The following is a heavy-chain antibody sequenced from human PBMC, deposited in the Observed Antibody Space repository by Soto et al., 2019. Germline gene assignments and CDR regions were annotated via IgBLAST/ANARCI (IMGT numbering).Heavy chain of an antibody. D-gene: IGHD4-4*01. CDR3: ARDLSSCSNYVDY. V-gene: IGHV1-46*01. J-gene: IGHJ4*02. Sequence: ASVKVSCKAPGYIFTTYYMHWVRQAPGHGLEWMGIINPIGSSTSYAQKFQGRVTMTRDTSTSTVYMELSSLRSEDTAVYYCARDLSSCSNYVDYWGQGTLVTVSS. CDR2: INPIGSST. CDR1: GYIFTTYY.